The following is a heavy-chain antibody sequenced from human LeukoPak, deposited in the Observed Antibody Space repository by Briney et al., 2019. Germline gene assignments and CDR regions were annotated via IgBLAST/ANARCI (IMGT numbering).Heavy chain of an antibody. CDR2: MNPNSGNT. CDR1: GYTFTSYD. V-gene: IGHV1-8*01. CDR3: ARGPTYYDILTGYPYSYYGMDV. J-gene: IGHJ6*02. Sequence: ASVKVSCKASGYTFTSYDINWVRQATGQGLEWMGWMNPNSGNTGYAQKFQGRVTMTRNTSISTAYMELSSLRSEDTAVYYCARGPTYYDILTGYPYSYYGMDVWGQGTTVTVSS. D-gene: IGHD3-9*01.